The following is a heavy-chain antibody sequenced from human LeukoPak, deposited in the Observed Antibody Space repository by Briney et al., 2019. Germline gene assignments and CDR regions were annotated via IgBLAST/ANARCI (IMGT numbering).Heavy chain of an antibody. CDR1: GYTFTSYD. CDR3: ARGGIMITLEGVIANDC. Sequence: ASVKVSCKASGYTFTSYDINWVRQATGQGLEWMGWMNPNSGNTGYAQKFQGRVTMTRNTSISTAYMELSSLRSEDTAVYYCARGGIMITLEGVIANDCWGQGTLVTVSS. J-gene: IGHJ4*01. V-gene: IGHV1-8*01. D-gene: IGHD3-16*02. CDR2: MNPNSGNT.